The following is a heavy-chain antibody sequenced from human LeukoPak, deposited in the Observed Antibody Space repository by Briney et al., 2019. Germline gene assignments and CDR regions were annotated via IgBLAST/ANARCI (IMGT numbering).Heavy chain of an antibody. CDR2: ISYDGSNK. CDR3: ARVEGSSSWYYYYYYYMDV. D-gene: IGHD6-13*01. V-gene: IGHV3-30*03. Sequence: GGSLRLSCAASGFSFSSYGMHWVRQAPGKGLEWVAVISYDGSNKYYADSVKGRFTISRDNAKNSLYLQMNSLRAEDTALYYCARVEGSSSWYYYYYYYMDVWGKGTTVTISS. CDR1: GFSFSSYG. J-gene: IGHJ6*03.